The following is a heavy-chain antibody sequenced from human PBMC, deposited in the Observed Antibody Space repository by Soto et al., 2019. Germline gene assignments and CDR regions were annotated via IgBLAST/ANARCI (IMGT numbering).Heavy chain of an antibody. J-gene: IGHJ5*02. CDR3: ARVRGNQLLGWFDP. CDR1: GGSISSGGYY. V-gene: IGHV4-31*03. D-gene: IGHD2-2*01. Sequence: QVQLQESGPGLVKPSQTLSLTCTVSGGSISSGGYYWSWIRQHPGKGLEWIGYIYHSGTTYYNPSLKSRVTISVDTSKNQFSLKLTSVTAADTAVYDCARVRGNQLLGWFDPWGQVTLVTVSS. CDR2: IYHSGTT.